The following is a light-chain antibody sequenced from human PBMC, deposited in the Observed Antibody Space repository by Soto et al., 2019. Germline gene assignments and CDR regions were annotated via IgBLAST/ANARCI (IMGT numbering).Light chain of an antibody. V-gene: IGKV1-39*01. Sequence: DIQMTQSPSSLSASVGDRVTITCRSSQSINNYLTWYLQRPGKAPVLLLYSTSTLQSGAPSRFSGRGSGTDFNLTISNLQPEDFATYYCQQFYGAPQTFGQGTKVDIK. J-gene: IGKJ1*01. CDR3: QQFYGAPQT. CDR2: STS. CDR1: QSINNY.